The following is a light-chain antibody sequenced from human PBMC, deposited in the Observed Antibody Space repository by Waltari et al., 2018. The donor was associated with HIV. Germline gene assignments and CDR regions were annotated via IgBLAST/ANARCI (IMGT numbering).Light chain of an antibody. V-gene: IGLV1-47*01. J-gene: IGLJ1*01. CDR3: AGWDDSVSGYA. CDR2: RNN. CDR1: SSNIGSNY. Sequence: QSVLTQPPSASGTPGQRVTISCSGSSSNIGSNYVYWYQQLPGTAPKLLIYRNNQRPSGVPDRVSGSKSGTSASLAISGLRSEDEADYYCAGWDDSVSGYAFGTGTKVTAL.